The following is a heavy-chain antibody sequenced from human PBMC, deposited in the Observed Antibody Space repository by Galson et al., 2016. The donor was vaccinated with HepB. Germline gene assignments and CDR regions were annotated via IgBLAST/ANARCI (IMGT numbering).Heavy chain of an antibody. V-gene: IGHV3-7*01. CDR1: EFTFSNYW. Sequence: SLRLSCAASEFTFSNYWMSWVRQAPGRGLEWVANIKQGGSVKHYVDSVKGRFTNSRDDAKNSLYLQMNSLRAEDTAVYYCAREAREAGGFDSWGQGTLVTVSS. CDR3: AREAREAGGFDS. D-gene: IGHD1-26*01. CDR2: IKQGGSVK. J-gene: IGHJ5*01.